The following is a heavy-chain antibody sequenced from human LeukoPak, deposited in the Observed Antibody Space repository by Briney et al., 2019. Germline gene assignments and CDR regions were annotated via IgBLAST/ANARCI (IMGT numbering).Heavy chain of an antibody. Sequence: GRSLRLSCAASGFTFDDYAMHWVRQAPGKGLEWVSGISWNSGTIDYAESVKGRFTISRDNAKNSLYLQMNSLRAEDTAVYYCAELGITMIGGVWGKGTTVTISS. CDR3: AELGITMIGGV. CDR1: GFTFDDYA. D-gene: IGHD3-10*02. V-gene: IGHV3-9*01. CDR2: ISWNSGTI. J-gene: IGHJ6*04.